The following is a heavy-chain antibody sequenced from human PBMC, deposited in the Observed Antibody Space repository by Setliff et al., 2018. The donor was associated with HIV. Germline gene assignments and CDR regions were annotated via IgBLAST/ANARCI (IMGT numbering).Heavy chain of an antibody. CDR1: GYTFTTYS. Sequence: ASVKVSCKASGYTFTTYSLHWVRQAPGHSLEWMGWINVGNGDTKYSPELQGRISITGDTSANTAYMELSSLRSDDTAVYFCARGALLAVFDFDHWGQGTQVTVSS. V-gene: IGHV1-3*01. CDR3: ARGALLAVFDFDH. CDR2: INVGNGDT. J-gene: IGHJ4*02. D-gene: IGHD3-10*01.